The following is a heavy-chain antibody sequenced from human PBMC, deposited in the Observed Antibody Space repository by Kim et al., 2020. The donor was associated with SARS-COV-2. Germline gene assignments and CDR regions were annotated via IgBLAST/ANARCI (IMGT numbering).Heavy chain of an antibody. J-gene: IGHJ6*02. Sequence: SETLSLTCTVSGGSISSYYWSWIRQPPGKGLEWIGYIYYSGYTNYNPSLKSRVTISVDTSKNQFSLKLSSVTAADTAVYYCAVGLGYYYYGMDVWGQGTTVTVSS. CDR3: AVGLGYYYYGMDV. CDR2: IYYSGYT. V-gene: IGHV4-59*13. CDR1: GGSISSYY.